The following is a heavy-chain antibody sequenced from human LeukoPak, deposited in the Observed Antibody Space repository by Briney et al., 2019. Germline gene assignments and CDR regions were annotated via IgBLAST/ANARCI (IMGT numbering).Heavy chain of an antibody. V-gene: IGHV4-39*07. J-gene: IGHJ4*02. CDR1: GGSITSSNYY. D-gene: IGHD3-10*01. CDR2: IFYSGST. CDR3: ARGATMVRGAAGDC. Sequence: PSETLSLTCTVSGGSITSSNYYWGWIRQPPGKGLEWIGSIFYSGSTYYNPSLKSRVTISVDTSRNQFSLKLSSVTAADTAVYYCARGATMVRGAAGDCWGQGTLVTVSS.